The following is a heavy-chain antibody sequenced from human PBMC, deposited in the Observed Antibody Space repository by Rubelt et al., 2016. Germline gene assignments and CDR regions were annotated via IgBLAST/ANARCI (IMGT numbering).Heavy chain of an antibody. CDR2: LYYRGTT. V-gene: IGHV4-39*01. CDR3: AKLPRDSGTSYVAY. D-gene: IGHD1-1*01. CDR1: GDSITTTGHY. Sequence: QLQLQESGPELLKPSETLSLTCTVSGDSITTTGHYWGWIRQSPGKGLEWIGILYYRGTTEYSPSLKSRLTLSVARPNNQCSLTLTSGTAADTATYYCAKLPRDSGTSYVAYWGRGIQVTVSS. J-gene: IGHJ4*02.